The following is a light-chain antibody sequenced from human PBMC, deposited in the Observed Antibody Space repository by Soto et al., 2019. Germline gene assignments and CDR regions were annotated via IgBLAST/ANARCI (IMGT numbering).Light chain of an antibody. J-gene: IGKJ2*01. CDR3: QHFNNWPPYT. CDR1: QSIGNN. Sequence: EIVMTQSPATLSVSPGERATLSCRASQSIGNNLAWYQQKPGQAPRHLIYGASTRATGIPARFSGSGSGTEVPPTLRRLQSEDFAVYYRQHFNNWPPYTFGQGTKLEIK. CDR2: GAS. V-gene: IGKV3-15*01.